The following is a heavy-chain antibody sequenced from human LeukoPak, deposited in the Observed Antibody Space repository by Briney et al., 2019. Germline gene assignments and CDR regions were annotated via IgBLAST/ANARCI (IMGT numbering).Heavy chain of an antibody. CDR1: KFTFSSYW. CDR2: INPDGSTT. D-gene: IGHD4-11*01. Sequence: GSLRLSCAASKFTFSSYWMHWVRQAPGKGLVWVSRINPDGSTTNYADSVKGRFTISRDNAKNTLYLQMNSLRAEDSAVYYCARLPTTRSPVDFDYWGRGTLVTVS. J-gene: IGHJ4*02. CDR3: ARLPTTRSPVDFDY. V-gene: IGHV3-74*01.